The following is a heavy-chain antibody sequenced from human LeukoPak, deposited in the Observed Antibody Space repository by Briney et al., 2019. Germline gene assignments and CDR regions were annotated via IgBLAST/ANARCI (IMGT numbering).Heavy chain of an antibody. V-gene: IGHV3-33*01. CDR1: GFTFSTYG. D-gene: IGHD1-26*01. CDR3: ARGVGAGYNWFDP. J-gene: IGHJ5*02. Sequence: GGSLRLSCAAAGFTFSTYGMHWVRQAPGKGLGWVAGIWYDGSNKYYADSVKGRFTISRDNSKDTLYLQTSSLRVEDTAVYHCARGVGAGYNWFDPWGQGTLVTVSS. CDR2: IWYDGSNK.